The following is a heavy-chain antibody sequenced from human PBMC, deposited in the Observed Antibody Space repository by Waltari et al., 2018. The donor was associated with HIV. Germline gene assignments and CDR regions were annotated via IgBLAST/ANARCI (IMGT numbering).Heavy chain of an antibody. CDR2: MSSSSSDI. Sequence: EVQLVESGGGLVKPGGSLRLSCAASGFTFSSYSMNWVRQAPGKGLEWVASMSSSSSDIYYADSVKGRFTISRDNAKNSLYLQMNSLRAEDTAVYYCARDFWGGYYYGMDVWGQGTTVTVSS. CDR1: GFTFSSYS. V-gene: IGHV3-21*01. J-gene: IGHJ6*02. D-gene: IGHD3-16*01. CDR3: ARDFWGGYYYGMDV.